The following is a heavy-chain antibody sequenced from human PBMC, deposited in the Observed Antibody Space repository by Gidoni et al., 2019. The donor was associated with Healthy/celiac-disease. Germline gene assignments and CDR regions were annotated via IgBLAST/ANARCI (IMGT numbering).Heavy chain of an antibody. J-gene: IGHJ1*01. CDR1: GFTFSSYE. CDR2: ISSSGRTI. V-gene: IGHV3-48*03. CDR3: ASDYCSGGSCYSSEYFQH. D-gene: IGHD2-15*01. Sequence: EVQLVESGGGLVQPGGSLRLSCAASGFTFSSYEMNWVRQAPGKGLEWVAYISSSGRTIYYADSVKGRFTSARDNAKNALYLQMNSLRAEDTAVYYCASDYCSGGSCYSSEYFQHWGQGTLVTVSS.